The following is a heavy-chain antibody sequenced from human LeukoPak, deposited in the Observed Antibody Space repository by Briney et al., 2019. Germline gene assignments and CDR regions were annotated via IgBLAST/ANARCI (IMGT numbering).Heavy chain of an antibody. J-gene: IGHJ3*02. V-gene: IGHV4-39*07. CDR2: IFYSGIT. CDR3: ARDLAPLVDSLFDI. D-gene: IGHD6-13*01. CDR1: GGSISTTSYY. Sequence: SETLSLTCSVSGGSISTTSYYWGWIRQPPGKGLEWIGSIFYSGITYYNPSLKSRVTISVDTSKNHFSLKLTSVTAADTAVYYCARDLAPLVDSLFDIWGQGTMVTVSS.